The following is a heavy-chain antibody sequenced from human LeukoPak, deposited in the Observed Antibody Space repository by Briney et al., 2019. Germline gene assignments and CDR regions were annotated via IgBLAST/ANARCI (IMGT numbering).Heavy chain of an antibody. Sequence: PSETLSLTCTVSGGSISSYYWSWIRQPAGKGLEWIGRIYTSGSTNYNPSLKSRVTMSVDTSKNQFSLKLSSVTAADTAVYYCARENLNYYDSSGYHDYWGQGTLVTVSS. J-gene: IGHJ4*02. CDR2: IYTSGST. D-gene: IGHD3-22*01. CDR3: ARENLNYYDSSGYHDY. V-gene: IGHV4-4*07. CDR1: GGSISSYY.